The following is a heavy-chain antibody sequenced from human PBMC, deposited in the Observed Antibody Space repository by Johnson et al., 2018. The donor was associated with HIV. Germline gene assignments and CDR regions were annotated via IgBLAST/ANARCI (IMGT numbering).Heavy chain of an antibody. CDR3: AKADLAGAFDI. CDR1: GFTFSSYA. Sequence: QMLLVESGGGVVQPGRSLRLSCAASGFTFSSYAMHWVRQAPGKGLEWVAVISYDGSNEYYADSVKGRFTISRDNSKNTLYLQMNSLRAEDTAVYYCAKADLAGAFDIWGQGTMVTVSS. V-gene: IGHV3-30-3*01. CDR2: ISYDGSNE. J-gene: IGHJ3*02.